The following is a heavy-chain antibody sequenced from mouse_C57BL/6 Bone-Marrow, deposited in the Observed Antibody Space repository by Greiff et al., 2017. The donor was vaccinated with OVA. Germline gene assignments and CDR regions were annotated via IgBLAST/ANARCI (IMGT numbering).Heavy chain of an antibody. D-gene: IGHD1-1*01. CDR2: IYPRSGNT. J-gene: IGHJ2*01. CDR3: ARRGFGFYYYGSPLDY. CDR1: GYTFTSYG. Sequence: VKLMESGAELARPGASVKLSCKASGYTFTSYGISWVKQRTGQGLEWIGEIYPRSGNTYYNEKFKGKATLTADKSSSTAYMELRSLTSEDSAVYFCARRGFGFYYYGSPLDYWGQGTTLTVSS. V-gene: IGHV1-81*01.